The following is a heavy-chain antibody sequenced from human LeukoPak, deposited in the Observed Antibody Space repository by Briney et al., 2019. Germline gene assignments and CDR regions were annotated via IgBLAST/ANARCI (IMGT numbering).Heavy chain of an antibody. V-gene: IGHV4-59*01. CDR2: IYYSGST. J-gene: IGHJ5*02. CDR3: ARAAGYCSSTSCSNWFDP. Sequence: SETLSLTCTVSGCSISSYYWSWIRQPPGKGLEWIGYIYYSGSTNYNPSLKSRVTISVDTSKNQFSLKLSSVTAADTAVYYCARAAGYCSSTSCSNWFDPWGQGTLVTVSS. CDR1: GCSISSYY. D-gene: IGHD2-2*01.